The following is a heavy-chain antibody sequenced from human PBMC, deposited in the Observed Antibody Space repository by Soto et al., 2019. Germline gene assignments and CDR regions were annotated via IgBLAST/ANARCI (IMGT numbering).Heavy chain of an antibody. CDR1: GFTFGDYA. V-gene: IGHV3-49*03. CDR3: TRGGKPHPVCSSTSCYLGYRYY. D-gene: IGHD2-2*01. J-gene: IGHJ4*02. CDR2: IRSKAYGETT. Sequence: PGGSLRLSCTASGFTFGDYAMSWFRQAPGKGLEWVGFIRSKAYGETTEYAASVKGRFTISRDDSKSIAYLQMNSLKTEDTAVYYCTRGGKPHPVCSSTSCYLGYRYYWGQGTLVTVSS.